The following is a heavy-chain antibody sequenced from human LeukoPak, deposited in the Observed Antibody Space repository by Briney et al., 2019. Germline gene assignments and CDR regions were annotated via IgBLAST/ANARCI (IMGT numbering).Heavy chain of an antibody. CDR1: GYSISTGYY. CDR3: ARGYSSSWYLLVY. D-gene: IGHD6-13*01. Sequence: SETLSLTCTVSGYSISTGYYWDWIRQPPGKGLEWIGEINHSGSTNYNPSLKSRVTISVDTSKNQFSLKLSSVTAADTAVYYCARGYSSSWYLLVYWGQGTLVTVSS. J-gene: IGHJ4*02. V-gene: IGHV4-38-2*02. CDR2: INHSGST.